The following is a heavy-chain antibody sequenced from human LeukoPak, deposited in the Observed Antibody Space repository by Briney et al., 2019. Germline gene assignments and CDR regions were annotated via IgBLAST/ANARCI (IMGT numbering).Heavy chain of an antibody. Sequence: ASVKVSCKASGYTFTSYYMHWVRQAPGQGLEWMGIINPSGGSTSYAQKFQGRVTMTRDTSTSTVYMELSSLRSEDTAVYYCARPFVRHYDSSGYYGHWGQGTLVTVSS. V-gene: IGHV1-46*01. J-gene: IGHJ4*02. D-gene: IGHD3-22*01. CDR2: INPSGGST. CDR3: ARPFVRHYDSSGYYGH. CDR1: GYTFTSYY.